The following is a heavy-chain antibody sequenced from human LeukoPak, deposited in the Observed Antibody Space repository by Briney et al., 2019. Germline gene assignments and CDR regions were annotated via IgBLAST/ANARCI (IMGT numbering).Heavy chain of an antibody. V-gene: IGHV3-9*01. Sequence: GRSLRLSCAASGFTFDDYAMPWVRQAPGKGLEWVSGISWNSGSIGYADSVKGRFTISRDNAKNSLYLQMNSLRAEDTALYYCAKVHLAAAGPWDAFDIWGQGTMVTVSS. CDR3: AKVHLAAAGPWDAFDI. CDR2: ISWNSGSI. D-gene: IGHD6-13*01. CDR1: GFTFDDYA. J-gene: IGHJ3*02.